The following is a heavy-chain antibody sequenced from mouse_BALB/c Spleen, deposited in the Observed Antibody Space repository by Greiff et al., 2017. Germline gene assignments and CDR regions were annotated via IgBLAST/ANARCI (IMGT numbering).Heavy chain of an antibody. J-gene: IGHJ3*01. Sequence: EVQLQQSGTVLARPGASVKMSCKASGYTFTSYWMHWVNQRPGQGLEWIGAIYPGNSDTSYNQKFKGKAKLTAVTSTSTAYMELSSLTNEDSAVYYCTYTPYGYAFAYWGQGTLVTVSA. V-gene: IGHV1-5*01. CDR1: GYTFTSYW. CDR3: TYTPYGYAFAY. D-gene: IGHD1-2*01. CDR2: IYPGNSDT.